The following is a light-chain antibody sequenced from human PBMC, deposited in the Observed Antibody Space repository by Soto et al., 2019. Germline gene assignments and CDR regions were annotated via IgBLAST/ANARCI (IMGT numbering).Light chain of an antibody. CDR1: QSVISNF. Sequence: EIVLAQSPGTLSLSPGERATLSCRASQSVISNFLAWYQQKPGQAPRLLIYGASSRATGIPDRFSGSGSGTEFTLTISRLEPEDFAVYYCQQYGSSRLTFGGGTKVDIK. CDR3: QQYGSSRLT. CDR2: GAS. J-gene: IGKJ4*01. V-gene: IGKV3-20*01.